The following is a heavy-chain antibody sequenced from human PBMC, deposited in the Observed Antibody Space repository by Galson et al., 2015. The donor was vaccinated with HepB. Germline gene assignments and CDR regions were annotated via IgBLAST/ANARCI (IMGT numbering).Heavy chain of an antibody. V-gene: IGHV3-49*03. Sequence: SLRLSCATFEFTFGDYAMSWFRQAPGKGLEWIGFIRTKAYGGTTEYAASVKGKFIISRDDSESIAYLQMNSLTSDDTSVYYCARKIASPDYVYYGWVVWGQGTTVTVS. D-gene: IGHD4/OR15-4a*01. CDR3: ARKIASPDYVYYGWVV. CDR1: EFTFGDYA. J-gene: IGHJ6*02. CDR2: IRTKAYGGTT.